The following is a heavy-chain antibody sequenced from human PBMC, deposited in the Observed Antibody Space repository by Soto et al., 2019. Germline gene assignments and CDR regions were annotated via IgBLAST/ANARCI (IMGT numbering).Heavy chain of an antibody. CDR3: ARDVVVVPAAIQDSYGAYYYYYGMDV. Sequence: GGSLRLSCAASGFTFSSYGMHWVRQAPGKGLEWVAVISYDGSNKYYADSVKGRFTISRDNSKNTLYLQMNSLRSDDTAVYYCARDVVVVPAAIQDSYGAYYYYYGMDVWGQGTTVTVSS. CDR2: ISYDGSNK. J-gene: IGHJ6*02. CDR1: GFTFSSYG. D-gene: IGHD2-2*01. V-gene: IGHV3-30*03.